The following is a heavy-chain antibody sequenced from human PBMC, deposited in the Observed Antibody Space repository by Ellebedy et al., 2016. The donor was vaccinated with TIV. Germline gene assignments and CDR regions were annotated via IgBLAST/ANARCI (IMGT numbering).Heavy chain of an antibody. CDR3: ARRRLLKFDY. CDR2: IYYSVNT. Sequence: SETLSLXXTVSGGSISSYYWSWIRQSPGKGLEWIGHIYYSVNTDYNPSLESRVTISVDTSKNQFSLKLSSVTAADTAVYYCARRRLLKFDYWGQGTLVTVSS. V-gene: IGHV4-59*08. J-gene: IGHJ4*02. CDR1: GGSISSYY. D-gene: IGHD1-26*01.